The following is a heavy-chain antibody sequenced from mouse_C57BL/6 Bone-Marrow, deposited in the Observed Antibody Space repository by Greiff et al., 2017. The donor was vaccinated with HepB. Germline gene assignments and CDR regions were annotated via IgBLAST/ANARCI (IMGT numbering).Heavy chain of an antibody. CDR2: IWGDGRT. V-gene: IGHV2-3*01. D-gene: IGHD1-1*01. Sequence: VKVVESGPGLVAPSQSLSIPCTVSGFSLTSYGVSWVRQPPGKGLEWLGVIWGDGRTNYHSALISRLSISKDNSKSQVFLKLTSLRTDDTATYYWAKPTAVVAHYYAMDYWGQGTSVTVSS. J-gene: IGHJ4*01. CDR3: AKPTAVVAHYYAMDY. CDR1: GFSLTSYG.